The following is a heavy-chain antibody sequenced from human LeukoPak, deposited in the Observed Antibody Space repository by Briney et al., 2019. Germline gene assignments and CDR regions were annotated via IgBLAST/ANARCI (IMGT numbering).Heavy chain of an antibody. D-gene: IGHD2-8*01. V-gene: IGHV5-51*01. CDR1: GYSFTSYW. J-gene: IGHJ6*03. Sequence: GESLKISCKGSGYSFTSYWIGWVRQMPGKGLEWMGIIYPGDSDTRYSPSFQGQVTISADKSISTAYLQRSSLKASDTAMYYCARHVPVRRCTNGVCYTEPYYYYYYMDVWGKGTTVTVSS. CDR3: ARHVPVRRCTNGVCYTEPYYYYYYMDV. CDR2: IYPGDSDT.